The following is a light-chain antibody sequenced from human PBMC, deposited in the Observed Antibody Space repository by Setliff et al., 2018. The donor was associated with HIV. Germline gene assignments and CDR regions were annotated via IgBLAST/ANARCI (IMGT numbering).Light chain of an antibody. J-gene: IGKJ1*01. Sequence: DIQMTQSPSTLSASVGDRVIITCRASQGISSWLAWYQQKPGKAPKLLIQKASNLVSGVPSRFSGSGFGTEFTLTISSLQSDDLASYYCQQYNSYPPTFGQGTKVDIK. CDR2: KAS. CDR1: QGISSW. V-gene: IGKV1-5*03. CDR3: QQYNSYPPT.